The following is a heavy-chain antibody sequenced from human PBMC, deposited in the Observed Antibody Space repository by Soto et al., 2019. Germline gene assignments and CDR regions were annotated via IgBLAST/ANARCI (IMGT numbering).Heavy chain of an antibody. CDR3: ARETRSGYCSGGSCHYYFDY. CDR1: GYTFTSYA. D-gene: IGHD2-15*01. V-gene: IGHV1-3*01. CDR2: INAGSGNT. J-gene: IGHJ4*02. Sequence: PGPSVKVSCKASGYTFTSYAMHWVRQAPGQRLEWMGWINAGSGNTKYSQKFQGRVTITRDTSASTAYMELSSLRSEDTAVYYCARETRSGYCSGGSCHYYFDYWGQGTLVTVSS.